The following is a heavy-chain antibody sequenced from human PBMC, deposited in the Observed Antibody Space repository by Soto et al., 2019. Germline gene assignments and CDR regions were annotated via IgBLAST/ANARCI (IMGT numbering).Heavy chain of an antibody. V-gene: IGHV4-34*01. J-gene: IGHJ6*02. CDR1: GGSFSGYY. Sequence: SETLSLTCAVHGGSFSGYYWSWIRPPPGKGLEWIGEINHSASTNYNPSLKSRVTISADTSKKQSTLKQSYVTAAETAVYYCERYRSEVLFYYYGMDVWGQGTTVTVSS. D-gene: IGHD3-10*01. CDR3: ERYRSEVLFYYYGMDV. CDR2: INHSAST.